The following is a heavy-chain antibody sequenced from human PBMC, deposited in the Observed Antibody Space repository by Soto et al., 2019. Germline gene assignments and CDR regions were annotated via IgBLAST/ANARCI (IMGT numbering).Heavy chain of an antibody. CDR2: IIPIFGTA. CDR3: ARGYYYDSSGYLDFDY. J-gene: IGHJ4*02. CDR1: GDTFSSYA. V-gene: IGHV1-69*13. Sequence: ASVKVSCKASGDTFSSYAISWVRQAPGQGLEWMGGIIPIFGTANYAQKFQGRVTITADESTSTAYMELSSLRSEDTAVYYCARGYYYDSSGYLDFDYWGQGTLVTVSS. D-gene: IGHD3-22*01.